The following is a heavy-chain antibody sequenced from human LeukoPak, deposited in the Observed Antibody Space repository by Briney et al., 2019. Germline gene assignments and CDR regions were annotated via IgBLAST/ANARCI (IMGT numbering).Heavy chain of an antibody. CDR1: DYTFTNYG. D-gene: IGHD2-2*02. CDR3: ARDCSSSSCYNVY. CDR2: ISTYNGNT. J-gene: IGHJ4*02. Sequence: ASVKVSCKASDYTFTNYGISWVRQAPGHGLEWMGWISTYNGNTNYAQKLQGRVTMTTDTSTSTAYMELRSLRSDDTAVYYCARDCSSSSCYNVYWGQGTLVTVPS. V-gene: IGHV1-18*01.